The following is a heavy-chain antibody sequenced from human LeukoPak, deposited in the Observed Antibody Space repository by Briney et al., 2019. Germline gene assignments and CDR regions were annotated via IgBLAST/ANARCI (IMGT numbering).Heavy chain of an antibody. CDR2: ILCSGGIT. CDR1: GLTFISSA. CDR3: AKSKPKYEFWSGSIRRSNHYYYMDV. J-gene: IGHJ6*03. Sequence: GGSLILSCSASGLTFISSAMSSVRQPPGKGLGWDSSILCSGGITYDAASVKGRVNIYRDNSKNTLYLQMNSMSAEDTAVYYCAKSKPKYEFWSGSIRRSNHYYYMDVWGKGTTVTVSS. D-gene: IGHD3-3*01. V-gene: IGHV3-23*01.